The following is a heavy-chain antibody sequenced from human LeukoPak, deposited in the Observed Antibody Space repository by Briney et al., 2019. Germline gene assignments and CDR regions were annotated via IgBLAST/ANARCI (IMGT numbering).Heavy chain of an antibody. J-gene: IGHJ4*02. CDR2: IYPDDSDT. V-gene: IGHV5-51*01. D-gene: IGHD3-22*01. CDR3: ARAYYYDSSGSYFDY. Sequence: GESLKISCQGSGYSFTSYWIGWVRQMPGKGLEWMGIIYPDDSDTRYSPSFQGQVTISADKSISTAYLQWSSLKASDTAMYYCARAYYYDSSGSYFDYWGQGTLVTVSS. CDR1: GYSFTSYW.